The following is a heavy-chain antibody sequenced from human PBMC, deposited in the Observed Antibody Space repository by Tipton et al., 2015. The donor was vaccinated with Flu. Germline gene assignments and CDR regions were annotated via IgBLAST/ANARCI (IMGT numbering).Heavy chain of an antibody. CDR3: ARVREADYAYGMDV. CDR2: IYRGDRT. D-gene: IGHD3-16*01. Sequence: GSLRLSCEASGFTVSTNYMGWVRQAPGKGLEWVSVIYRGDRTYHADAVKGRFTTSRDNSKNTLYVQMNSLRVEDTAVYYCARVREADYAYGMDVWGQGTTVTVSS. V-gene: IGHV3-53*01. J-gene: IGHJ6*02. CDR1: GFTVSTNY.